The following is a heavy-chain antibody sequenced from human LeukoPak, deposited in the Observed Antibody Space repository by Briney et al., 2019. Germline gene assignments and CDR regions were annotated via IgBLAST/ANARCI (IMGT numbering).Heavy chain of an antibody. V-gene: IGHV1-2*02. CDR2: INPNSGGT. J-gene: IGHJ6*03. Sequence: GASVKVSCKASGYTFTGYYMHWVRQAPGQGLEWMGWINPNSGGTNYAQKFQGRVTMTRDTSISTAYMELSSLRSEDTAVYYCARRGSSYYYYMDVWGKGTTVTVSS. D-gene: IGHD2-15*01. CDR3: ARRGSSYYYYMDV. CDR1: GYTFTGYY.